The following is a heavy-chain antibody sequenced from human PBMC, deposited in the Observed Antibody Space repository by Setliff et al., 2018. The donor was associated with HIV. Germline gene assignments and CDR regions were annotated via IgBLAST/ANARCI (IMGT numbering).Heavy chain of an antibody. D-gene: IGHD3-16*01. J-gene: IGHJ6*03. Sequence: SETLSLTCTVSDASISNYHWSWIRQPPGKGLEWIGYIYYSGSTNYNPSLKSRVTISIDTSTNQFSLKLSSVTAADTAVYYCARQGTYTHYMDVWGKGTTVTVSS. CDR3: ARQGTYTHYMDV. CDR2: IYYSGST. CDR1: DASISNYH. V-gene: IGHV4-59*08.